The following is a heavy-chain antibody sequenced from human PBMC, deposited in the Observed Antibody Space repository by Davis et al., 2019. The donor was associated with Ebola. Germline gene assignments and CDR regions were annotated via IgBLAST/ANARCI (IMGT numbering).Heavy chain of an antibody. D-gene: IGHD6-13*01. CDR1: GGSFSGYY. Sequence: PSENLSLTCAVYGGSFSGYYWSWIRQPPGKGLEWIGEINHSGSTNYNPSLKSRVTISVDTSKNQFSLKLSSVTAADTAVYYCARALAAAGKKFSNYYYYYMDVWGKGTTVTVSS. CDR2: INHSGST. J-gene: IGHJ6*03. CDR3: ARALAAAGKKFSNYYYYYMDV. V-gene: IGHV4-34*01.